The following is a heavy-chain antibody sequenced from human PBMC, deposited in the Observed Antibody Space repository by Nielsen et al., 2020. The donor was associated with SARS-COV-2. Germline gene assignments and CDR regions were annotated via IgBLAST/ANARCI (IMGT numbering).Heavy chain of an antibody. CDR3: AKKNARQWELLGDVFDY. V-gene: IGHV3-30*18. CDR2: ISYDGSNK. D-gene: IGHD1-26*01. Sequence: GESLKISCAASGSTFSSYGMHWVRQAPGKGLEWVAVISYDGSNKYYADSVKGRFTISRDNSKNTLYLQMNSLRAEDTAVYYCAKKNARQWELLGDVFDYWGQGTLVTVSS. CDR1: GSTFSSYG. J-gene: IGHJ4*02.